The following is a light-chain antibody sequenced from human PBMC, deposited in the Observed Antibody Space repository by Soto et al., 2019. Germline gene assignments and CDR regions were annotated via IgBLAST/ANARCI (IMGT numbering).Light chain of an antibody. CDR2: EVS. V-gene: IGLV2-14*01. J-gene: IGLJ3*02. CDR3: FSFTRSSTWV. CDR1: SSDVGGYNY. Sequence: QSALTQPASVSGSPGQSITISCTGTSSDVGGYNYVSWSQQHPGKDPKLVIYEVSNRPSGVSNRFSGSKPGNTASLTISGLQSEFEADYYSFSFTRSSTWVFGRGTKLTLL.